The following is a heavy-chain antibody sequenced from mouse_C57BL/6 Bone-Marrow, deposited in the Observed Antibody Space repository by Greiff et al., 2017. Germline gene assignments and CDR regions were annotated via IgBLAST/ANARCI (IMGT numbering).Heavy chain of an antibody. CDR2: ILPGSGST. D-gene: IGHD1-1*01. CDR3: ANYYGSFDY. Sequence: QVQLQQSGAELMKPGASVKLSCKATGFTFTGYWIEWVKQRPGHGLEWIGEILPGSGSTNYTEKFKGKATFTADTSSNTAYMQLSSRTTEDSAVYCCANYYGSFDYWDRGKGPTVTS. J-gene: IGHJ2*03. CDR1: GFTFTGYW. V-gene: IGHV1-9*01.